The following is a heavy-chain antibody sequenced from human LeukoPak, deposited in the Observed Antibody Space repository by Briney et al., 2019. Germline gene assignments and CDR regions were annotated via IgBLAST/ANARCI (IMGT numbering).Heavy chain of an antibody. CDR1: GGTFSSYA. CDR3: ARDFSSSNNWFDP. J-gene: IGHJ5*02. Sequence: VXXEXXGGTFSSYAISWVRQAPGQGLEWMGGIIPIFGTANYAQKFQGRVTITADESTSTAYMELSSLRSEDTAVYYCARDFSSSNNWFDPWGQGTLVTVSS. D-gene: IGHD6-13*01. CDR2: IIPIFGTA. V-gene: IGHV1-69*01.